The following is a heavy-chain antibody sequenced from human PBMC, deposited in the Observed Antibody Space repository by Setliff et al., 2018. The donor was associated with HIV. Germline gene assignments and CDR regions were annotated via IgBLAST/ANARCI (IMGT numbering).Heavy chain of an antibody. J-gene: IGHJ3*02. CDR1: GGSFSGYY. CDR2: ISSSGSTI. Sequence: LSLTCAVYGGSFSGYYWSWVRQAPGKGLEWVSYISSSGSTIYYADSVKGRFTISRDNAKKSLYLPMNSLRAEDTAVYYCASVAYSGYTYGYYADAFDIWGQGTMVTVSS. V-gene: IGHV3-11*04. D-gene: IGHD5-18*01. CDR3: ASVAYSGYTYGYYADAFDI.